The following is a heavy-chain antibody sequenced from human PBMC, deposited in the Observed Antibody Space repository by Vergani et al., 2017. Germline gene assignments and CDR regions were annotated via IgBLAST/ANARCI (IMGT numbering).Heavy chain of an antibody. J-gene: IGHJ5*02. CDR1: GGSITSGSFY. CDR2: IHSSGTT. V-gene: IGHV4-61*02. CDR3: ARDSWTSELRGVYWFDT. D-gene: IGHD3-10*01. Sequence: QVQLHESGPGLVKPSQTLSLTCTVSGGSITSGSFYWSWIRQPAGKGLEWIRRIHSSGTTNYNPSLKSRVTLSVDTSKNQLSLRMTSVTAADTAVYYCARDSWTSELRGVYWFDTWGQGTLVSVSS.